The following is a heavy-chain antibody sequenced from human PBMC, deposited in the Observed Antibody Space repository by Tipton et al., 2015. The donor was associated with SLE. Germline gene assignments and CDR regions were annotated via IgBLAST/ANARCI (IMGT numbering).Heavy chain of an antibody. J-gene: IGHJ4*02. CDR2: ISHDGTDT. CDR3: ARDSATVTSYYFDY. D-gene: IGHD4-17*01. Sequence: SLRLSCAASGFTFDDYGMHWVRQSPGKGLEWVAIISHDGTDTYYADSVKGRFTISRDNSKNTMYLQMNSLRPEDTAVFYCARDSATVTSYYFDYWGQGTLVTVSS. CDR1: GFTFDDYG. V-gene: IGHV3-30*03.